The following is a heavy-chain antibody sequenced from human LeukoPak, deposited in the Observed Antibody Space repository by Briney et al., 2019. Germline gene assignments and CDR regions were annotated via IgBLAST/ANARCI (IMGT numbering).Heavy chain of an antibody. CDR3: ARLTKNDSGSFRFGKKKRGYMDV. CDR2: INHLGSI. CDR1: GGSFSGYY. D-gene: IGHD3-10*01. V-gene: IGHV4-34*01. J-gene: IGHJ6*03. Sequence: SETLSLTCAVHGGSFSGYYWNWIRQPPGKVLEWLGEINHLGSINYNPALKSRVTLSVDKSKNQFSLNLSSVTAADTAVYYCARLTKNDSGSFRFGKKKRGYMDVWGKGTTVTISS.